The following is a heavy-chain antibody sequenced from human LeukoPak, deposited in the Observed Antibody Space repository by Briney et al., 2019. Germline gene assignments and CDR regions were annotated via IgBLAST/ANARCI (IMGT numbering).Heavy chain of an antibody. CDR1: GYTFTSYD. V-gene: IGHV1-8*01. CDR3: ARLLTGYYYYYYYMDV. Sequence: ASVKVSCKASGYTFTSYDINWVRQATGQGLEWMGWMNPNSGNTGYAQKFQGRVTMTRSTSISTAYMELSSLRSEDTAVYYCARLLTGYYYYYYYMDVWGKGTTVTVSS. J-gene: IGHJ6*03. D-gene: IGHD3-9*01. CDR2: MNPNSGNT.